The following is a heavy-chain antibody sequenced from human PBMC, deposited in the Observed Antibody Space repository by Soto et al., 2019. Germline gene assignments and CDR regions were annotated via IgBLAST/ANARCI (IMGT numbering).Heavy chain of an antibody. V-gene: IGHV3-23*01. D-gene: IGHD4-4*01. CDR2: ISGSGGST. J-gene: IGHJ4*02. Sequence: GGSLRLSCAASGFPFSSYSMSWVRQAPGKGLEWVSAISGSGGSTYYADSVKGRFTISRDNSKNTLYLQMNSLRAEDTAVYYCAKGERVEMATVYWGQGTLVTVSS. CDR3: AKGERVEMATVY. CDR1: GFPFSSYS.